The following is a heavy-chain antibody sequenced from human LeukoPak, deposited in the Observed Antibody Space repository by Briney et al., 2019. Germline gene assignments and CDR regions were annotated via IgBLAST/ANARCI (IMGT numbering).Heavy chain of an antibody. J-gene: IGHJ5*02. CDR1: GYAFINYG. D-gene: IGHD2/OR15-2a*01. CDR2: SSPYNGKT. Sequence: ASVKVSCKASGYAFINYGITWVRQAPGQGLEWMGWSSPYNGKTNYAQKLQGRVTMTTDTSTNTAYMELRSLRSDDTAVYYCARGGIDIVTVPVSNWFDPWGQGTLVTVSS. V-gene: IGHV1-18*01. CDR3: ARGGIDIVTVPVSNWFDP.